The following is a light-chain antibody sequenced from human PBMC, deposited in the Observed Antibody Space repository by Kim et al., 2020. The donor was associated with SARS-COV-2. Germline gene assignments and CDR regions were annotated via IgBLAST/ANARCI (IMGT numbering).Light chain of an antibody. CDR3: QQYYKWPLT. Sequence: EVVMTQSPAALSVSLGERATLSCWASQSVTTSLACYQQKPGQPPRLLIYDASTRATGTPGRVSGSGSGTEFTPTISSLQSGDFALYYCQQYYKWPLTFGQGTKVDIK. J-gene: IGKJ1*01. CDR1: QSVTTS. V-gene: IGKV3-15*01. CDR2: DAS.